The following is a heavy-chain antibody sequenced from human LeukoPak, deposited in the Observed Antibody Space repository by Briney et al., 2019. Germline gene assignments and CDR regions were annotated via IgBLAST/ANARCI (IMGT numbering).Heavy chain of an antibody. D-gene: IGHD6-13*01. J-gene: IGHJ4*02. Sequence: SETLSLTCAVYGGSFSGYYWSWIRQPPGKGLEWIGEINHSGSTNYNPSLKSRVTISVGTSKNQFSLKLSSVTAADTAVYYCARRRGGYSSRIFDYWGQGTLVTVSS. CDR2: INHSGST. CDR3: ARRRGGYSSRIFDY. CDR1: GGSFSGYY. V-gene: IGHV4-34*01.